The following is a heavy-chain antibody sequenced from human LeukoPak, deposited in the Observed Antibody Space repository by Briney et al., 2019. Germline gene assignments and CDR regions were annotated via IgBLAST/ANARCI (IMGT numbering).Heavy chain of an antibody. CDR1: GFTFSSYE. V-gene: IGHV3-48*03. J-gene: IGHJ4*02. Sequence: GGSLRLSCAASGFTFSSYEMNWVRQAPGKGLEWVSYISSSGSTIYYADSVKGRFTISRDNAKNSLYLRMNSLRAEDTALYYCARASYDYVWGSYRSWYFDYWGQGTLVTVSS. CDR2: ISSSGSTI. CDR3: ARASYDYVWGSYRSWYFDY. D-gene: IGHD3-16*02.